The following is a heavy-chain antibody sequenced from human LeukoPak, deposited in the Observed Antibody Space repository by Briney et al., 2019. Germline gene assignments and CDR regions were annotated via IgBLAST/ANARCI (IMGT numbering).Heavy chain of an antibody. CDR2: IKRDGSEK. J-gene: IGHJ4*02. CDR1: GFTFSNYW. D-gene: IGHD3-9*01. Sequence: GGSLRLSCAASGFTFSNYWMSWVRQAPGKGLEWVANIKRDGSEKYYVDSVKGRFTISRDNAKNSLYLQMNSLRAEDTAVYYCARVDDILTGYYTFDYWGQGTLVTVSS. V-gene: IGHV3-7*01. CDR3: ARVDDILTGYYTFDY.